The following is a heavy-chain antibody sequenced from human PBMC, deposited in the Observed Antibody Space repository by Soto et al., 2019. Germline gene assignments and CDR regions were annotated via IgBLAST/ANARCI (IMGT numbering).Heavy chain of an antibody. CDR2: INSDGSST. CDR3: ARYPTYYYDSSGYRAHYGMDV. J-gene: IGHJ6*02. Sequence: GGSLRLSCSASGFTFSSYWMHWVRQAPGKGLVWVPRINSDGSSTSYADSVKGRFTISRDNAKNTLYLQMNSLRAEDTAVYYCARYPTYYYDSSGYRAHYGMDVWGQGTTVTVSS. D-gene: IGHD3-22*01. CDR1: GFTFSSYW. V-gene: IGHV3-74*01.